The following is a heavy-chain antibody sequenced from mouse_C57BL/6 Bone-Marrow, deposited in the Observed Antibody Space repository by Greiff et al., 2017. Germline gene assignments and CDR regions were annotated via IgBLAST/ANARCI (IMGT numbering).Heavy chain of an antibody. D-gene: IGHD4-1*01. Sequence: QVQLQQPGAELVKPGASVKMSCKASGYTFTSYWITWVKQRPGQGLEWIGDIYPTSGRTNYNEKFKSKAIMTVDTSPNTAYMQLISLTSEDSAVFYVARSGPLGRSFDYWGQGTTLTVSS. CDR3: ARSGPLGRSFDY. CDR1: GYTFTSYW. CDR2: IYPTSGRT. J-gene: IGHJ2*01. V-gene: IGHV1-55*01.